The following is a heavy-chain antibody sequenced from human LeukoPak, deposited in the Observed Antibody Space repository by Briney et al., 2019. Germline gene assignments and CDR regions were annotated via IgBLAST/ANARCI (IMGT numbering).Heavy chain of an antibody. CDR3: GRMIGSGQSFEGAFDI. CDR1: GFMFSKYG. D-gene: IGHD6-19*01. V-gene: IGHV3-30*03. J-gene: IGHJ3*02. CDR2: ISYDGSNK. Sequence: QPGGSLRLSCAASGFMFSKYGMHWVRQAPGRGLEWVAVISYDGSNKYYADSVKGRFTISRDNSKNTLYLQMNSLRAEDTAVYYCGRMIGSGQSFEGAFDIWGQGTMVTVSS.